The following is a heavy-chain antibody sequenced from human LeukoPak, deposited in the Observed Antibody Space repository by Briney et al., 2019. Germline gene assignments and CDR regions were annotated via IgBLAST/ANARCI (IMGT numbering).Heavy chain of an antibody. D-gene: IGHD2-8*02. CDR1: GFTFSSYG. V-gene: IGHV3-33*01. CDR2: IWYDGSNK. J-gene: IGHJ4*02. Sequence: PGGSLRLSCAASGFTFSSYGMHWVRQAPGKGLEWVAVIWYDGSNKYYADSVKGRFTISRDNSKNTLYLQMNSLRAEDTAVYYWGRGMGVYGGSNKGFNYGGREPRVTV. CDR3: GRGMGVYGGSNKGFNY.